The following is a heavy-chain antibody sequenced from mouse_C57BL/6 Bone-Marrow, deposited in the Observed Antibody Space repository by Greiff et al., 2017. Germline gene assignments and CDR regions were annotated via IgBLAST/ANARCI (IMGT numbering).Heavy chain of an antibody. CDR2: INPNNGGT. Sequence: EVQLQQSGPELVKPGASVKISCKASGYTFTDYYMNWVKQSHGKSLEWIGDINPNNGGTSYNQKFKGKDTLTVDKSSSTAYMELRSLTSEDSAVYYCGPGGYWGQGTSVTVSS. J-gene: IGHJ4*01. CDR1: GYTFTDYY. CDR3: GPGGY. V-gene: IGHV1-26*01.